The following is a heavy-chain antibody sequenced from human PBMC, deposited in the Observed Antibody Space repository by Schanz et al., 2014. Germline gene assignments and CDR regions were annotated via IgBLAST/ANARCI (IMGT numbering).Heavy chain of an antibody. J-gene: IGHJ4*02. V-gene: IGHV3-48*01. CDR2: VSRSTPDI. D-gene: IGHD3-10*01. CDR1: GFTFSTYA. Sequence: VQLVESGGGVVQPGRSLRLSCVASGFTFSTYAMTWVRQAPGRGLEWVSYVSRSTPDIYYADSVKGRFTMSRDNAKNSVFLQMNSLRAEDTAVYHCVSSGSYSSYAFWGQGTLVTVSS. CDR3: VSSGSYSSYAF.